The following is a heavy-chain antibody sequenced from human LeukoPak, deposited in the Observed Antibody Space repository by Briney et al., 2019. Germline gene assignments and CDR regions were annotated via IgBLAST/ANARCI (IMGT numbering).Heavy chain of an antibody. Sequence: GGSLRLSCAASGFTFSIYWMSWVRQAPGKGLEWVANINQDGSQKYYVDSVKGRFTISRDNAKNSFFLQMSSLRAEDTSVYYCVAGDWGARHSFGLWVRGTMVSVCS. CDR2: INQDGSQK. D-gene: IGHD2-21*02. CDR3: VAGDWGARHSFGL. J-gene: IGHJ3*01. V-gene: IGHV3-7*01. CDR1: GFTFSIYW.